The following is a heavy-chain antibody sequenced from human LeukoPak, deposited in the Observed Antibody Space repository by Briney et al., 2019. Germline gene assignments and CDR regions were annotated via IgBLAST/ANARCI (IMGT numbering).Heavy chain of an antibody. CDR3: VRHFHGSGYVVDL. CDR1: GGSFSGYY. CDR2: INHSGST. V-gene: IGHV4-34*01. D-gene: IGHD6-13*01. Sequence: SETLSLTCAVYGGSFSGYYWSWIRQPPGKGLEWIGEINHSGSTNYNPSLKSRVTISVDTSKNQFSLKLTSVTAADTAVYFCVRHFHGSGYVVDLWGQGTLVTVSS. J-gene: IGHJ5*02.